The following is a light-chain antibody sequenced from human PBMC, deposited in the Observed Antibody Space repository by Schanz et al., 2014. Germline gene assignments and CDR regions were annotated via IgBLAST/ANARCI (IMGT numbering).Light chain of an antibody. Sequence: QSALTQPPSVSGSPGQSVTISCTGASSDVGSYDRVSWYQQSPGTAPKLMIYEVSNRPSGVPDRFSGSKSGNTASLTISGLQAEDESDYYCSSYTSSGTFGVVFGGGTKLTVL. V-gene: IGLV2-18*02. J-gene: IGLJ2*01. CDR3: SSYTSSGTFGVV. CDR2: EVS. CDR1: SSDVGSYDR.